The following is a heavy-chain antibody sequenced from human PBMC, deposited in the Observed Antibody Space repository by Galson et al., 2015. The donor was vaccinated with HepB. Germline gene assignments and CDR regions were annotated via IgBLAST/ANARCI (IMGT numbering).Heavy chain of an antibody. Sequence: SLRLSCAASGFTFNTYTMHWVRQAPGKGLEWVATISSAGDIQYYADSVKGRFTISRDNSKNMLYLQMNSLRAEDTAVYYCTRDAMGRGSGSYSAFDYWGQGTLVTVSS. CDR1: GFTFNTYT. J-gene: IGHJ4*02. CDR3: TRDAMGRGSGSYSAFDY. D-gene: IGHD1-26*01. CDR2: ISSAGDIQ. V-gene: IGHV3-30-3*01.